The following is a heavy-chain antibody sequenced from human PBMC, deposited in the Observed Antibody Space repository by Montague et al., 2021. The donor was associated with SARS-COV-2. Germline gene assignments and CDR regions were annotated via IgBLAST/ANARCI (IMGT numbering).Heavy chain of an antibody. D-gene: IGHD2-21*02. CDR3: ARAYCGGDCYLYWYFDL. CDR1: GDSVSSNIAT. Sequence: CAISGDSVSSNIATWNWIRQSPSRGLEWLGRTYYRSKWYNDYAVFVKSRVIINPDTSNNRISLQLNSVTPEDTAVYYCARAYCGGDCYLYWYFDLWGRGTLVTVSS. V-gene: IGHV6-1*01. CDR2: TYYRSKWYN. J-gene: IGHJ2*01.